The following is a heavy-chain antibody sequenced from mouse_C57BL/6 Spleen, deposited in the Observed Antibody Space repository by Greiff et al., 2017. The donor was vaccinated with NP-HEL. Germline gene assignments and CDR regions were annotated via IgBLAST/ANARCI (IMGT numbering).Heavy chain of an antibody. D-gene: IGHD1-1*01. J-gene: IGHJ2*01. CDR2: INPNNGGT. V-gene: IGHV1-26*01. CDR3: ASSTTVVAPDY. CDR1: GYTFTDYY. Sequence: EVKLQQSGPELVKPGASVKISCKASGYTFTDYYMNWVKQSHGKSLEWIGDINPNNGGTSYNQKFKGKATLTVDKSSSTAYMELRSLTSEDSAVYYCASSTTVVAPDYWGQGTTLTVSS.